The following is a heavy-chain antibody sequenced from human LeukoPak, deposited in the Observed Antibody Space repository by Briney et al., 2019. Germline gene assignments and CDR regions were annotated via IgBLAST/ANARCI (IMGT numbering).Heavy chain of an antibody. J-gene: IGHJ4*02. CDR3: ARHIPGFDY. Sequence: SETLSLTCTVSGGSISITNYYWGWIRQPPGKGLEWIGNIYYSGSTYYNPSLKSRVTISVDTSKNQFSLKLRSVTAADKAVYYCARHIPGFDYWGQGTLVTVSS. V-gene: IGHV4-39*01. D-gene: IGHD1-14*01. CDR2: IYYSGST. CDR1: GGSISITNYY.